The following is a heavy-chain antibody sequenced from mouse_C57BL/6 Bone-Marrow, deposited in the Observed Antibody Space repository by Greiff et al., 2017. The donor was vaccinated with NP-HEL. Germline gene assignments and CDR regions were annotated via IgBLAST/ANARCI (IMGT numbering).Heavy chain of an antibody. Sequence: QVQLKQSGPGLVQPSQSLSITCTVSGFSLTSYGVPWVRQSPGKGLEWLGVIWSGGSTDYNDAFISRLSISKDNSKSQFFFKMNSLQAYDTAIYYCARDGGWFAYWGQGTLVTVSA. D-gene: IGHD2-3*01. CDR3: ARDGGWFAY. CDR2: IWSGGST. V-gene: IGHV2-2*01. CDR1: GFSLTSYG. J-gene: IGHJ3*01.